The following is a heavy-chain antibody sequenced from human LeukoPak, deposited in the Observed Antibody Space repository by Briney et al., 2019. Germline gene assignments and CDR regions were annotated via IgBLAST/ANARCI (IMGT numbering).Heavy chain of an antibody. Sequence: PGGSLRLSCAVSGLTFSSYWMDWVRQAPGKGLEWVASINPDGNKKYSADSVKGRFTISRDNAENSLYLQMNSRRVEDTAFYYCARDLAYSRLDYWGQGTLVTVSS. CDR1: GLTFSSYW. J-gene: IGHJ4*02. CDR3: ARDLAYSRLDY. V-gene: IGHV3-7*01. D-gene: IGHD5-18*01. CDR2: INPDGNKK.